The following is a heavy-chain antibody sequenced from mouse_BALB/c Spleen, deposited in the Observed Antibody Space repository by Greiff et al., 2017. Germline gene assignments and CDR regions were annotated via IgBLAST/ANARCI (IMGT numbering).Heavy chain of an antibody. Sequence: EVQLQQSGTVLARPGASVKMSCKASGYTFTSYWMHWVKQRPGQGLEWIGAIYPGNSATSYNQKFKGKAKLTAVTSTSTAYMELSSLTNEDSAVYYCTRALWLRRGWYFEVWGAGTTGTVAS. CDR2: IYPGNSAT. D-gene: IGHD2-2*01. CDR3: TRALWLRRGWYFEV. V-gene: IGHV1-5*01. CDR1: GYTFTSYW. J-gene: IGHJ1*01.